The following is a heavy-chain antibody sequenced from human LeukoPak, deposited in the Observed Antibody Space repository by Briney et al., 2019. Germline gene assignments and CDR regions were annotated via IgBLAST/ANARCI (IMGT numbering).Heavy chain of an antibody. CDR3: ARARNYYDSSGYYRFDP. CDR2: IYTSGST. V-gene: IGHV4-4*07. J-gene: IGHJ5*02. Sequence: PSETLSLTCTVSGGSISSYYWSWIRQPAGKGLEWIGRIYTSGSTNHNPSLKSRVTMSVDTSKNQFSLKLSSVTAADTAVYYCARARNYYDSSGYYRFDPWGQGTLVTVSS. D-gene: IGHD3-22*01. CDR1: GGSISSYY.